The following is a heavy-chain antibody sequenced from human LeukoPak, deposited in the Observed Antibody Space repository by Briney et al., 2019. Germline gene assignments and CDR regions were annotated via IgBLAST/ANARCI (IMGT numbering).Heavy chain of an antibody. CDR2: IIPIFSTA. J-gene: IGHJ4*02. CDR3: ARDPSMVRGETTPYFDY. V-gene: IGHV1-69*01. CDR1: GGTFSSYA. Sequence: SVKVSCKASGGTFSSYAISWVRQAPGQGLEWMGGIIPIFSTADYAQKFQGRVTITADESTSTAYMELSSLRSEDTAVYYCARDPSMVRGETTPYFDYWGQGTLVTVSS. D-gene: IGHD3-10*01.